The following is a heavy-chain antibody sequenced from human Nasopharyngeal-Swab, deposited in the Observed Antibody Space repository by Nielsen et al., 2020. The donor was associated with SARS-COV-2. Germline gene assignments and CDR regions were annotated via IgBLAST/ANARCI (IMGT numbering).Heavy chain of an antibody. CDR1: GFTFSSYG. V-gene: IGHV3-30*18. D-gene: IGHD3-10*01. J-gene: IGHJ4*02. Sequence: GGSLRLSCAASGFTFSSYGMHWVRQAPGKGLEWVAVISYDGSNKYYADSVKGRFTISRDNSKNTLYLQMNSLRAEDTAVYYCAKDSDYYGSGSTFYWGQGTLVTVPS. CDR2: ISYDGSNK. CDR3: AKDSDYYGSGSTFY.